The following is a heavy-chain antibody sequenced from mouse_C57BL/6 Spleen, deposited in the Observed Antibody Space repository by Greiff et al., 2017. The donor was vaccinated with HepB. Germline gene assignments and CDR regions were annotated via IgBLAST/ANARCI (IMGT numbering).Heavy chain of an antibody. J-gene: IGHJ3*01. CDR2: IRNKANNHAT. Sequence: EVQRVESGGGLVQPGGSMKLSCAASGFTFSDAWMDWVRQSPEKGLEWVAEIRNKANNHATYYAESVKGRFTISRDDSKSSVYLKMNSLRAEDTGVYYCTIWGDYGVSAYWGQGTLVTVSA. CDR3: TIWGDYGVSAY. D-gene: IGHD2-4*01. CDR1: GFTFSDAW. V-gene: IGHV6-6*01.